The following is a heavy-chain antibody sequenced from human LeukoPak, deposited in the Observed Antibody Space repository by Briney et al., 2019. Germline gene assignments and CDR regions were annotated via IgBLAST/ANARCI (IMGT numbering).Heavy chain of an antibody. V-gene: IGHV3-21*01. CDR1: GFTFSSYT. CDR2: ISSSSSNI. Sequence: GGSLRLSCAASGFTFSSYTMNWVRQVPGKGLEWVSSISSSSSNIYYADSVKGRFTISGDNAMKSLYLQMNSLRAKDTAVYYCARGREGIAARWWVEEPRWYFFDPWGQGTLVTVSS. J-gene: IGHJ5*02. D-gene: IGHD6-6*01. CDR3: ARGREGIAARWWVEEPRWYFFDP.